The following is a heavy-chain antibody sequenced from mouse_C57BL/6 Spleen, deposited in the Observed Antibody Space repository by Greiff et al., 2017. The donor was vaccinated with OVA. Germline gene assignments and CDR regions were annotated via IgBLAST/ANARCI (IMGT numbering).Heavy chain of an antibody. D-gene: IGHD2-3*01. Sequence: VQVVASGAELAKPGASVKLSCKASGYTFTSYWMHWVKQRPGQGLEWIGYINRGSCYTKYNQKFKDMATLTADKSSSTAYMQLSSQTYEDSAVYYCARDDGYYPFDYWGQGTTLTVSS. CDR3: ARDDGYYPFDY. J-gene: IGHJ2*01. CDR2: INRGSCYT. V-gene: IGHV1-7*01. CDR1: GYTFTSYW.